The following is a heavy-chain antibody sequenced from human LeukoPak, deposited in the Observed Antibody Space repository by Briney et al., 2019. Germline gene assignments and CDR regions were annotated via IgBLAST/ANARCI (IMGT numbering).Heavy chain of an antibody. J-gene: IGHJ4*02. V-gene: IGHV5-51*01. CDR3: ARLSNGRAFDY. Sequence: GESLKIPCKGFGYRFSKYWIGWVRQMPGKGLEWMGIFFPGDSDTRYRPSFQGQVTISADKSITTAYLQWNSLKASDTAMYYCARLSNGRAFDYWGQGTLVTVSS. CDR2: FFPGDSDT. CDR1: GYRFSKYW. D-gene: IGHD2-8*01.